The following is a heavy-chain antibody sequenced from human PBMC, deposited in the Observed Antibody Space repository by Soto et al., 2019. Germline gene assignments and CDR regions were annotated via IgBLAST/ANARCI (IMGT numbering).Heavy chain of an antibody. J-gene: IGHJ4*01. D-gene: IGHD3-16*01. CDR3: AHIGGKLFLRKGAYYFDY. CDR1: WLPLHNRGAG. Sequence: GFGAALVNHEHRLTLECTCWWLPLHNRGAGMGWIRQPPGKALEWQELIHWDDDKRYSPSRKSRLNIAKDTAENREVLALRNMEPVDTATYYCAHIGGKLFLRKGAYYFDYSGQGNLVSVSS. V-gene: IGHV2-5*02. CDR2: IHWDDDK.